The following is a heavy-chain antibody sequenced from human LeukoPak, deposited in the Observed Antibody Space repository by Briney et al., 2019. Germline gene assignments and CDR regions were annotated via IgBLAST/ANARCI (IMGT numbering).Heavy chain of an antibody. CDR3: ARDLVFYGQNYYGMDV. CDR2: ISAYNGNT. CDR1: GYTFTSYG. V-gene: IGHV1-18*01. D-gene: IGHD2/OR15-2a*01. J-gene: IGHJ6*02. Sequence: ASVKVSCKASGYTFTSYGISWVRQAPGQGLEWMGWISAYNGNTNYAQKLQGRVTMTTDTSTSTAYMELRSLRSEDTAVYYCARDLVFYGQNYYGMDVWGQGTTVTVSS.